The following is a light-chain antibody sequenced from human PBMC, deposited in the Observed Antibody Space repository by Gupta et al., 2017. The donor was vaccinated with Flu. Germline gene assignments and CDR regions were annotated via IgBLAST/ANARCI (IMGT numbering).Light chain of an antibody. J-gene: IGKJ2*01. CDR3: QQGSFSPNT. CDR2: SAS. V-gene: IGKV3-20*01. Sequence: GTLYLSPGDRATGSCRASQPLDSNELSWYRQRPGQAPSPLMLSASSRAAGIPDRFSGSGSGAXFTLTIXRLEPEDFAVYYCQQGSFSPNTFGXGTRLEIK. CDR1: QPLDSNE.